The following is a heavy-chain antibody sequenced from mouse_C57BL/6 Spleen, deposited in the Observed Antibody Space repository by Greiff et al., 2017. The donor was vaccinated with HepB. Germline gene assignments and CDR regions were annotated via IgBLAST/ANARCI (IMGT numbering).Heavy chain of an antibody. CDR1: GFSLTSYG. CDR3: ARGGTNYGSRDYAMDY. J-gene: IGHJ4*01. D-gene: IGHD1-1*01. Sequence: VQLVESGPGLVQPSQSLSITCTVSGFSLTSYGVHWVRQSPGKGLEWLGVIWSGGSTDYNAAFISRLSISKDNSKSQVFFKMNSLQADDTAIYYCARGGTNYGSRDYAMDYWGQGTSVTVSS. CDR2: IWSGGST. V-gene: IGHV2-2*01.